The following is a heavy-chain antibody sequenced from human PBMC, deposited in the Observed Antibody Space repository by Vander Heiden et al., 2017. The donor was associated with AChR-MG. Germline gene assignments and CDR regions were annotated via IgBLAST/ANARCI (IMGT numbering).Heavy chain of an antibody. CDR1: GGSFSGYY. D-gene: IGHD2-2*01. CDR2: INHSGST. Sequence: QVQLQQWGAGLLKPSETLSLTCAVYGGSFSGYYWSWIRQPPVKWLEWIGEINHSGSTNYNPSLKSRVTISVDTSKNQFSLKLSSVTAADTAVYYCARGRPYCSSTSCSYYFDYWGQGTLVTFSS. V-gene: IGHV4-34*01. J-gene: IGHJ4*02. CDR3: ARGRPYCSSTSCSYYFDY.